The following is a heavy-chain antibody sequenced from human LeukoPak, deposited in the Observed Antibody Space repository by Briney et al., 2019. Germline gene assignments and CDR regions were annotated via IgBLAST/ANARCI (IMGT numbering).Heavy chain of an antibody. CDR1: GFTFSSYW. Sequence: GGSLRLSCAASGFTFSSYWMSWVRQAPGKGLEWVANIKQDGSEKYYVDSVKGRFTITRDNAKNSLYLRMNSLRADDTAMYYCARSFWTPHRFDPWGQGTLVTVSS. D-gene: IGHD3/OR15-3a*01. CDR3: ARSFWTPHRFDP. CDR2: IKQDGSEK. J-gene: IGHJ5*02. V-gene: IGHV3-7*01.